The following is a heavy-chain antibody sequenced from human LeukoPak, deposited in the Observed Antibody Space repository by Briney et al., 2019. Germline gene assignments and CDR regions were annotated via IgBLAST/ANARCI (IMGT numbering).Heavy chain of an antibody. CDR1: RFIFSNHW. J-gene: IGHJ4*02. Sequence: GGSLRLSCAASRFIFSNHWMTWVRQAPGKGLEWVAMINQDGSDKYYADSVKGRFTISRDNAKNTLYLQMNSLRAEDTAVYYCARDSGSGSYSGYWGLGTLVTVSS. D-gene: IGHD3-10*01. CDR2: INQDGSDK. CDR3: ARDSGSGSYSGY. V-gene: IGHV3-7*01.